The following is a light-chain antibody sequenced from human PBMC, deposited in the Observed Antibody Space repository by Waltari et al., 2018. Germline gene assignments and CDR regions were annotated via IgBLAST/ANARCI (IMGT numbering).Light chain of an antibody. CDR3: QQYESSVMYT. J-gene: IGKJ2*01. CDR1: QSLTRNY. CDR2: DAS. V-gene: IGKV3-20*01. Sequence: EIVLTQSPGPLSLSPGERATLSCRASQSLTRNYLTWYQQKPGQAPRLLIYDASSRAAGIPDRFSGSGSGTDFTLTISRLEPEDFAVYYCQQYESSVMYTFGQGTKLEIK.